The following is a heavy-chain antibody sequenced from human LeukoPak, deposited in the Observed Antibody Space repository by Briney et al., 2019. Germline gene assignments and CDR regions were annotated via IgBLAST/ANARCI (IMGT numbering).Heavy chain of an antibody. V-gene: IGHV3-15*07. J-gene: IGHJ6*02. Sequence: GGSLRLSCATSGFTFSNAWMNWVRQAPGKGLEWVGRIRSNSDGGTIDYAAPVKGRFALSRDDSKNTLYLQMNSLRPEDTALYYCVKDMNPGGADVWGQGTTVTVSS. CDR1: GFTFSNAW. CDR3: VKDMNPGGADV. D-gene: IGHD2-15*01. CDR2: IRSNSDGGTI.